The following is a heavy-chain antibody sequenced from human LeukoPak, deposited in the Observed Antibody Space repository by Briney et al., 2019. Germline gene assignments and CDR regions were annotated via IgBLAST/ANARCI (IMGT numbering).Heavy chain of an antibody. CDR2: IKTKADGGTT. Sequence: GGSLGLSCAASGFTFSDAWMSWVRQAPGMGLEWVGRIKTKADGGTTEYAAPVKGRFSISRDDSKTTLYLQINSLRSEDTAVYYCTADMPASSRAADYWGQGTLLSVSS. CDR1: GFTFSDAW. V-gene: IGHV3-15*01. CDR3: TADMPASSRAADY. J-gene: IGHJ4*02. D-gene: IGHD2-15*01.